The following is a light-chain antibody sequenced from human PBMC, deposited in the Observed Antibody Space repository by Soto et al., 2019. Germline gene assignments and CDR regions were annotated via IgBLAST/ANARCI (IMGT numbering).Light chain of an antibody. CDR2: ATS. CDR1: QGISNQ. CDR3: QNTLRGPPT. Sequence: DIEMTQSPASLSVTAGDRVTITCRASQGISNQLPWYQHRPVKVPRLLIYATSAWQAGIPSRFSGSGSATEFTLTISSLQSEDFAPYYCQNTLRGPPTFGQGTKVDIK. V-gene: IGKV1-27*01. J-gene: IGKJ1*01.